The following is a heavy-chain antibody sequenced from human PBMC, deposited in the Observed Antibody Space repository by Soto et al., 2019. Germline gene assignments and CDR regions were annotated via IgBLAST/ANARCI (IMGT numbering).Heavy chain of an antibody. D-gene: IGHD3-22*01. CDR2: IKQDGSEK. Sequence: ESGGGLVQPGGSLRLSCAASGFTFSSYWMSWVRQAPGKGLEWVANIKQDGSEKYYVDSVKGRFTISRDNAKNSLYLQMNSLRAEDTAVYYCARGYYDSSGYFDYWGQGTLVTVSS. CDR3: ARGYYDSSGYFDY. J-gene: IGHJ4*02. CDR1: GFTFSSYW. V-gene: IGHV3-7*01.